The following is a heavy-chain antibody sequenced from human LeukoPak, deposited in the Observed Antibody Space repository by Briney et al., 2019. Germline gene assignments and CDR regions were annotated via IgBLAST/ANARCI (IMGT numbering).Heavy chain of an antibody. V-gene: IGHV4-4*07. Sequence: SETLSLTCTVSGGSISSHYWSWIRQPAGKGLEWIGRIYTSGNTNYNPSLKSRVTISLDTSKNQLFLRLTSVTAADTALYYCARDPTGWVFDLWGRGTLVTVSS. CDR1: GGSISSHY. CDR2: IYTSGNT. CDR3: ARDPTGWVFDL. D-gene: IGHD3-16*01. J-gene: IGHJ2*01.